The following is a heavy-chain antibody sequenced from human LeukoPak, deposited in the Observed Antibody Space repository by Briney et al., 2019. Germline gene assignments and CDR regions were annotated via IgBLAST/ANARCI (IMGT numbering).Heavy chain of an antibody. CDR1: GFSFRTYE. Sequence: GGSLRLSCVASGFSFRTYEMNWVRQAPGKGLEWISYISVGGSDEDYAESVKGRFSISRDNAKNSLFLQMNSLRVEDTAVYYCPRDVGFNNGWPAWGQGTLVTVSS. D-gene: IGHD6-19*01. J-gene: IGHJ5*02. V-gene: IGHV3-48*03. CDR2: ISVGGSDE. CDR3: PRDVGFNNGWPA.